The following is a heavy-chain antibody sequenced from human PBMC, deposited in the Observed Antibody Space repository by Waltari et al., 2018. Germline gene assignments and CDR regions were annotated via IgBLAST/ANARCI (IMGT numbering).Heavy chain of an antibody. Sequence: QVQLQESGPGLVKPSETLSLTCTVSGGSISSYYWSWIRQPAGTGLEWIGRIYTSGSTNYNPSLKSRVTMSVDTSKNQFSLKLSSVTAADTAVYDCARGQAAADPDYYYYYYMDVWGKGTTVTISS. D-gene: IGHD6-25*01. V-gene: IGHV4-4*07. CDR2: IYTSGST. CDR3: ARGQAAADPDYYYYYYMDV. CDR1: GGSISSYY. J-gene: IGHJ6*03.